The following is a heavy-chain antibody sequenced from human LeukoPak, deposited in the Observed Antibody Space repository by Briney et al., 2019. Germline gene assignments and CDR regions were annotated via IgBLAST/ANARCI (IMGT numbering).Heavy chain of an antibody. CDR2: IIPIFGTA. V-gene: IGHV1-69*05. J-gene: IGHJ6*03. D-gene: IGHD5-24*01. CDR1: GGTFSSYA. Sequence: SVKVSCKASGGTFSSYAISWVRQAPGQGLEWMGGIIPIFGTANYAQKFEGRVTITTDESTSTAYMELRSLRSEGTAVYYCASASGAVEMATISAYYYYYMDVWGKGTTVTVSS. CDR3: ASASGAVEMATISAYYYYYMDV.